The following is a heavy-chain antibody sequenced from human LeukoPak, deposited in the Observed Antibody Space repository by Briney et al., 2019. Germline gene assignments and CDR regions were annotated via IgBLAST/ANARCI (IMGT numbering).Heavy chain of an antibody. D-gene: IGHD3-10*01. Sequence: GGSLRLSCAASGFTLSSYGMHWVRQAPGKGLEWVGDIKEDGSEKYYVDSVKGRFTISRDNAKNSLFLQMNSLRAEDTAVYYCARDYFGSGDYWGQGALVTVSS. V-gene: IGHV3-7*01. J-gene: IGHJ4*02. CDR2: IKEDGSEK. CDR1: GFTLSSYG. CDR3: ARDYFGSGDY.